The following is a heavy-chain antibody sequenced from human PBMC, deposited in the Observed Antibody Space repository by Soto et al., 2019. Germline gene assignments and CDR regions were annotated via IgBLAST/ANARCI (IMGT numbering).Heavy chain of an antibody. D-gene: IGHD3-3*01. V-gene: IGHV1-18*01. CDR1: GYTFTSYD. J-gene: IGHJ3*02. CDR2: ISPYSGNT. Sequence: GASVKVSCKASGYTFTSYDINWVRQATGQGLEWMGWISPYSGNTNYAQKLQGRVTMTTNTSTSTAYMELRSLRSDDTAVYYCARDVLDGANDAFDIWGQGTMVTVSS. CDR3: ARDVLDGANDAFDI.